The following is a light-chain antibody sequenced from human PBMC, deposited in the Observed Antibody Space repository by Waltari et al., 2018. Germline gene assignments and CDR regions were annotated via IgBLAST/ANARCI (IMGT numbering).Light chain of an antibody. CDR2: DVN. CDR3: SSYTSSSTLV. CDR1: SSDVGGYNY. J-gene: IGLJ2*01. Sequence: QSALTQPASVSGSPGQSITISCTGTSSDVGGYNYVSWYQQHPGKAPKLMIYDVNNRPSVVSNRFSGSKSGNTGSLTISGLQAEDEADYFCSSYTSSSTLVFGGGTKLTVL. V-gene: IGLV2-14*03.